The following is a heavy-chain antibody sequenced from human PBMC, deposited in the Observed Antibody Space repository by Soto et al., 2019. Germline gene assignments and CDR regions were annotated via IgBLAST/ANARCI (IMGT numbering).Heavy chain of an antibody. Sequence: GASVKVSCKASGGTFSSYTISWVRQAPGQGLEWMGRIIPILGIANYAQKFQGRVTITADKSTSTAYMELSSLRSEDTAVYYCANLYGSGSYRPDYWGQGTLVTVSS. D-gene: IGHD3-10*01. J-gene: IGHJ4*02. CDR2: IIPILGIA. V-gene: IGHV1-69*02. CDR3: ANLYGSGSYRPDY. CDR1: GGTFSSYT.